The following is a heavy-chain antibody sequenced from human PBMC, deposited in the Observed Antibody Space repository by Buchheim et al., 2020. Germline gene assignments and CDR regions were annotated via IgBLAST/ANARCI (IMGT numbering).Heavy chain of an antibody. Sequence: QVQLLQSGAEVKRPGASVKLSCRASGYTFPTYYLHWVRQAPGQGLEWMGIINPGNGGTAYAQEFLGRVTMTRATSMSTVYMELNSLTSEDTAVYYCARGNYDSGSPSPYFDYWGPGTL. D-gene: IGHD3-10*01. V-gene: IGHV1-46*01. J-gene: IGHJ4*02. CDR3: ARGNYDSGSPSPYFDY. CDR1: GYTFPTYY. CDR2: INPGNGGT.